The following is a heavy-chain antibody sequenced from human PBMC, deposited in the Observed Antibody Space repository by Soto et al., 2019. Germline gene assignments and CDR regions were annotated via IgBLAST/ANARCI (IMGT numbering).Heavy chain of an antibody. D-gene: IGHD6-19*01. J-gene: IGHJ5*02. V-gene: IGHV4-4*02. CDR1: GGPILSPDW. CDR2: IFQSGST. CDR3: ARCRGRYSSVGSWGDP. Sequence: PSATLSLTCVVSGGPILSPDWWTWVRQPPGPGLEWIGEIFQSGSTNYTPSLESRVTISVDKSKNQFSLTLTSVTAADTAVYFCARCRGRYSSVGSWGDPWGQGIVVTV.